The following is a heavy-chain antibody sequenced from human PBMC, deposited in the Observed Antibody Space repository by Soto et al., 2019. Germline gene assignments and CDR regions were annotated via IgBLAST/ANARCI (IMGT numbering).Heavy chain of an antibody. D-gene: IGHD3-3*01. CDR2: INPATGAA. CDR1: GYPVTAYY. J-gene: IGHJ3*02. V-gene: IGHV1-2*02. CDR3: ARGGGVGVAGSAAFEM. Sequence: QLHLVQSGAVVKKPGASVTVSCSASGYPVTAYYMHWVRQAPGRGLEWMGGINPATGAAKYTQTFRGRSTMTRDPSTRTVFMELSGLTSEVTAVFYWARGGGVGVAGSAAFEMWGQGTLVTVSS.